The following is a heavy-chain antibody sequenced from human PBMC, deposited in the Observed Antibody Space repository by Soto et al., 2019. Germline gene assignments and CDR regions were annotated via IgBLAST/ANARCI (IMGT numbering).Heavy chain of an antibody. CDR2: SRDKAQGYST. J-gene: IGHJ4*02. D-gene: IGHD3-10*01. CDR1: GFTLSDHY. Sequence: GGSLRLSCAGSGFTLSDHYIDWVRQAPGKGLEWVGRSRDKAQGYSTAYAASVKGRFTTSRDESQNSVYLQMHSLKTEDTAVYYCAKAREVTLVRISLAQWGQGTLVTVSS. V-gene: IGHV3-72*01. CDR3: AKAREVTLVRISLAQ.